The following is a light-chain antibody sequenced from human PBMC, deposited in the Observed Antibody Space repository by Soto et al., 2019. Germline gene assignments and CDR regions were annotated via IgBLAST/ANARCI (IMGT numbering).Light chain of an antibody. CDR2: AAS. J-gene: IGKJ5*01. CDR3: QQLSTYPFT. V-gene: IGKV1-9*01. Sequence: DIQLTQSPSFLSASVGDRVTITCRASQGITSYLAWYQQKPGKAPKLLIYAASTLQSGVPSRFSGSGSGTEFTLTISSLQPEDFATYCCQQLSTYPFTFGQGTRLEIK. CDR1: QGITSY.